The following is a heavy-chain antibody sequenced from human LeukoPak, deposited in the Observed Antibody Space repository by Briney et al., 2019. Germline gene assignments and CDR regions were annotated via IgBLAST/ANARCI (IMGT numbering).Heavy chain of an antibody. CDR3: ASLMTTYFSIDY. Sequence: PGGSLRLSCAASGFTVSSNYMSWVRQAPGKGLEWVSVIYSGGSTYYADSVKGRFTISRDNSKNMLYLQMNSLRAEDTAVYYCASLMTTYFSIDYWGQGTLVTVSS. V-gene: IGHV3-53*01. D-gene: IGHD4-11*01. CDR1: GFTVSSNY. J-gene: IGHJ4*02. CDR2: IYSGGST.